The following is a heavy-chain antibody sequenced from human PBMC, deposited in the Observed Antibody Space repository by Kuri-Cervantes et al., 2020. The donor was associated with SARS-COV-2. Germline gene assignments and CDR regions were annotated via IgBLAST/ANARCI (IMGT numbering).Heavy chain of an antibody. V-gene: IGHV3-20*01. D-gene: IGHD1-26*01. CDR3: ARERSGSYDY. CDR2: INWNGGST. Sequence: LSLPCAASGFTFRSYAMGWVRQAPGKGLEWVSGINWNGGSTGYADSVKGRFTISRDNAKNSLYLQMNSLRAEDTALYHCARERSGSYDYWGQGTLVTVSS. J-gene: IGHJ4*02. CDR1: GFTFRSYA.